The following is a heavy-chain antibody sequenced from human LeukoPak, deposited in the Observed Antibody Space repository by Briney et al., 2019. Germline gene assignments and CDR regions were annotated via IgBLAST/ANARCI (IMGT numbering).Heavy chain of an antibody. V-gene: IGHV5-10-1*01. Sequence: GESLKISCQGSGYSFTTYWIHWVRQMPGKGLEWMGGIDSSDSYTNYSPSFQGHVTMSVDKSISTAYLQWSSLKAADTAMYYCARLRYYDSSGSLDYWGQGTLVTVSS. D-gene: IGHD3-22*01. J-gene: IGHJ4*02. CDR3: ARLRYYDSSGSLDY. CDR2: IDSSDSYT. CDR1: GYSFTTYW.